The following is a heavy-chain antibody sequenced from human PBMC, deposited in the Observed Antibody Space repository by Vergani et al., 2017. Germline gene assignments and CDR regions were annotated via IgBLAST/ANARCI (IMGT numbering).Heavy chain of an antibody. D-gene: IGHD4-11*01. Sequence: QVQLQQWGGGLLKPSETLSLTCVVTGGSFTSYHWTWLRQSPGGGLEWVGDIGHTGRRDYNPSLKRRLTMSVDKSRNQFSLTLNSVTATDTAIYFCARVNTETNGHLYYFYYMDVWGQGTAVTVS. CDR3: ARVNTETNGHLYYFYYMDV. CDR1: GGSFTSYH. J-gene: IGHJ6*03. V-gene: IGHV4-34*01. CDR2: IGHTGRR.